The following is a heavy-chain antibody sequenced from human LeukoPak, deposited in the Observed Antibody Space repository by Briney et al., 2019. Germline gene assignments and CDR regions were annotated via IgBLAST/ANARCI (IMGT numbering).Heavy chain of an antibody. CDR3: ARVSGSRNPHSNYYYYYMDV. CDR2: VNGYNAIA. J-gene: IGHJ6*03. CDR1: GYTFTEYA. V-gene: IGHV1-18*01. Sequence: ASVKVSCKASGYTFTEYAISWVRQAPGQGLEWMGWVNGYNAIAKYVQKFQDRVTMTTDTSTSTAYMEVRNLRPDDTAVYYCARVSGSRNPHSNYYYYYMDVWGEGTTVVVSS. D-gene: IGHD3-10*01.